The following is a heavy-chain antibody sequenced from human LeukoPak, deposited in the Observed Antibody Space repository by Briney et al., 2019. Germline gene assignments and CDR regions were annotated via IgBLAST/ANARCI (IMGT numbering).Heavy chain of an antibody. J-gene: IGHJ4*02. Sequence: PGGSLRLSCAASGLTFSGYSMYWVRQAPGKGLGWVSSISSSSSYVYYADSVTGRFTISRDNAKNSLYLQMHSLRAEDTAVYYCARGPRGEAYFDYWGQGTLVTVSS. CDR2: ISSSSSYV. D-gene: IGHD3-16*01. V-gene: IGHV3-21*01. CDR1: GLTFSGYS. CDR3: ARGPRGEAYFDY.